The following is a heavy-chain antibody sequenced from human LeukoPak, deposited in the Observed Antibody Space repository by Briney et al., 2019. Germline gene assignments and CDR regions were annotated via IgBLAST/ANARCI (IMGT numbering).Heavy chain of an antibody. J-gene: IGHJ4*02. D-gene: IGHD3-9*01. CDR1: GFTFSSYS. V-gene: IGHV3-23*01. Sequence: GGSLRLSCAASGFTFSSYSMNWVRQATGQGLEWVSAISGSGGSTYYADSVKGRFTISRDNSKNTLYLQMNSLRAEDTAVYYCARILTGSFDYWGQGTLVTVSS. CDR2: ISGSGGST. CDR3: ARILTGSFDY.